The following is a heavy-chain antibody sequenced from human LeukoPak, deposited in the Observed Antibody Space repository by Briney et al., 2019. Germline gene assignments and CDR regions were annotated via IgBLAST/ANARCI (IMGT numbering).Heavy chain of an antibody. CDR3: ARDRTRYDYVWGSYRPPGYFDY. D-gene: IGHD3-16*02. V-gene: IGHV4-61*02. J-gene: IGHJ4*02. CDR1: GGSISSGRYY. Sequence: PSQTLSLTCTVSGGSISSGRYYWSWIRQPAGKRLEWIGRISTSGSTNSNPSLKSRVTMSLDTSKNQFSLKLSSVTAADTAVYYCARDRTRYDYVWGSYRPPGYFDYWGQGTLVTVSS. CDR2: ISTSGST.